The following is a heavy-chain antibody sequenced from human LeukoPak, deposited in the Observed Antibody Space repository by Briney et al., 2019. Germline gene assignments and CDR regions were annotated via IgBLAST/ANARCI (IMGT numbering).Heavy chain of an antibody. CDR1: GDSISSHY. CDR2: IYDSGST. J-gene: IGHJ4*02. CDR3: ARFPRY. Sequence: SETLSLTCTVSGDSISSHYWSWIRQPPGKGLEWIGYIYDSGSTNYNPSLKSRVTISVDTSKNQFSLKLSSVTADTAVYYCARFPRYWGQGILVTVSS. V-gene: IGHV4-59*11.